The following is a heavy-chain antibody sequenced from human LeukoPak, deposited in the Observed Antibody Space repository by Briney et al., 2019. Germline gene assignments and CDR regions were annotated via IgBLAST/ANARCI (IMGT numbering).Heavy chain of an antibody. Sequence: ASVKVSCKASGYIFTAHYIHWVRQAPGQGLEWMGWINPNNGVTNYAQKFQGRVTMTRDTSITTAYMELNSLRSGDTAVYYCVRIYYGPDYWGQGTLVTVSS. D-gene: IGHD4-17*01. CDR1: GYIFTAHY. CDR3: VRIYYGPDY. CDR2: INPNNGVT. J-gene: IGHJ4*02. V-gene: IGHV1-2*02.